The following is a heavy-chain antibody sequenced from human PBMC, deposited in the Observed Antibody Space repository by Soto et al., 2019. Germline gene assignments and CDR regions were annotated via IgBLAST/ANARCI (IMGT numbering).Heavy chain of an antibody. V-gene: IGHV4-59*01. CDR2: VYYSGST. CDR1: GGSISSYC. CDR3: ARVTSLAFGVTLSWYFEL. D-gene: IGHD3-3*01. Sequence: PSETLSLTCTVSGGSISSYCWSWIRQPPGKELEWFGYVYYSGSTNYNPSLKSRVTISVDTSKNEFSLKLSSVTAADTALYYCARVTSLAFGVTLSWYFELCSRGILVTVSS. J-gene: IGHJ2*01.